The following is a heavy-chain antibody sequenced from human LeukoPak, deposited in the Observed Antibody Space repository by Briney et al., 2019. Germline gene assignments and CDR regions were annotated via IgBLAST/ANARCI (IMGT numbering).Heavy chain of an antibody. V-gene: IGHV3-53*01. CDR2: IYSGGST. Sequence: GGSLRLSCAASGFTFSSYAMSWVRQAPGKGLEWVSVIYSGGSTYYADSVKGRFTISRDNSKNTLYPQMNSLRAEDTAVYYCARDFCSGGSCLDLWGQGTLVTVSS. CDR3: ARDFCSGGSCLDL. D-gene: IGHD2-15*01. J-gene: IGHJ5*02. CDR1: GFTFSSYA.